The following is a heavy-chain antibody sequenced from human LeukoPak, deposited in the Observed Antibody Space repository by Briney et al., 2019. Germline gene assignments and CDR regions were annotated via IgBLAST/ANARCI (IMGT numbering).Heavy chain of an antibody. J-gene: IGHJ3*02. V-gene: IGHV4-30-4*07. D-gene: IGHD3-16*01. Sequence: SETLSLTCAVSGASIGSTGYAWGWIRQSPGRGLEWIGYIYYSGNTYYHPSLKGRGLTAVDTSKNQFSLNLSSVTAADTAVYYCARGLHLIMAAFDIWGQGTVVTVSS. CDR3: ARGLHLIMAAFDI. CDR2: IYYSGNT. CDR1: GASIGSTGYA.